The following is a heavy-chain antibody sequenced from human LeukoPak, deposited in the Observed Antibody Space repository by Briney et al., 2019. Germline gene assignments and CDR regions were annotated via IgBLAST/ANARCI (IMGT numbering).Heavy chain of an antibody. CDR1: GFTFSDYW. CDR2: INQDGSEK. V-gene: IGHV3-7*04. CDR3: VRGKQWLAY. D-gene: IGHD6-19*01. Sequence: GGSLRLSCAASGFTFSDYWMSWVRQAPGKRLEWVANINQDGSEKNYVDSVRGRFTISRDNAKNSLYLQMNSLRGDDTAMFYCVRGKQWLAYWGQGTLVTVSS. J-gene: IGHJ4*02.